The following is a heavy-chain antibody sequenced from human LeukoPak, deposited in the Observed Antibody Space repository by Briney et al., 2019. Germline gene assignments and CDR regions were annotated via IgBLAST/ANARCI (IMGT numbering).Heavy chain of an antibody. D-gene: IGHD4-17*01. V-gene: IGHV3-23*01. CDR3: AKDLSGDTNWFDP. CDR1: GFTFSSYA. J-gene: IGHJ5*02. CDR2: ISGSGGST. Sequence: LSGGSLRLSCAASGFTFSSYAMSWVRQAPGKGLEWVSAISGSGGSTYYADSVKGRFTISRDNSKNTLYLQMNSLRAEDTAVYYCAKDLSGDTNWFDPWGQGTLVTVSS.